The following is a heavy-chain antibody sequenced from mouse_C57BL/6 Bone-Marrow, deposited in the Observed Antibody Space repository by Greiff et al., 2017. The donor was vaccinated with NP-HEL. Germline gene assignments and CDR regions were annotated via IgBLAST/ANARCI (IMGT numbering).Heavy chain of an antibody. J-gene: IGHJ2*01. CDR1: GYTFSTSW. CDR3: ARGESWGAFFDY. D-gene: IGHD6-1*01. V-gene: IGHV1-82*01. Sequence: QVQLQQSGPELVKPGASVKISCKASGYTFSTSWMNWMKQRPGKGLEWIGRIYPGDGDTHYSGNFEGKASLTADKSSNSAYMQLSSLTSEDAAVYSCARGESWGAFFDYRGQGTTLTVSP. CDR2: IYPGDGDT.